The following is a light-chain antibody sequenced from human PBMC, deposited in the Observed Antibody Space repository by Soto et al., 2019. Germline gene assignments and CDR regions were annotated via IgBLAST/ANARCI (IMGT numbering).Light chain of an antibody. J-gene: IGLJ1*01. CDR1: SSDVGAYNF. CDR3: SSHAGTNNPFG. CDR2: DVS. V-gene: IGLV2-8*01. Sequence: QSALPQPPSASGSPGQSVTISCTGTSSDVGAYNFVSWYQQHPGKAPKLMIYDVSQRPAWVPDRFSASKSGNTASLTVSGLQAEDEADDFCSSHAGTNNPFGFGTGSKRTVL.